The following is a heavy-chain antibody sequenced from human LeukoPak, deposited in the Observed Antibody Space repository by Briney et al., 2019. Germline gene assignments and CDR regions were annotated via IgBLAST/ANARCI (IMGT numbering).Heavy chain of an antibody. Sequence: GGSLRLSCETSGFIFSNCWMTWVRQAPGKGLEWVSYISSSGSIIYYADSVKGRFTISRDNAKNSLYLQMNSLRAEDTAVYYCARGGFSGYDLFDYWGQGTLVTVSS. CDR1: GFIFSNCW. V-gene: IGHV3-48*04. CDR2: ISSSGSII. D-gene: IGHD5-12*01. J-gene: IGHJ4*02. CDR3: ARGGFSGYDLFDY.